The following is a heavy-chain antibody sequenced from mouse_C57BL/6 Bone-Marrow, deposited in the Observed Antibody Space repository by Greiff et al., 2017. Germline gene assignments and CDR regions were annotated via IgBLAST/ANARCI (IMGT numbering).Heavy chain of an antibody. D-gene: IGHD2-4*01. CDR2: IYPGSGST. CDR1: GYTFTSYW. Sequence: QVQLQQPGAELVKPGASVKMSCKASGYTFTSYWITWVKQRPGQGLEWIGDIYPGSGSTNYNEKFKSKATLTVDTSSSTAYMQLSSLTSEDSAVYYCARSGYDYLYAMDYWGQGTSVTVSS. J-gene: IGHJ4*01. CDR3: ARSGYDYLYAMDY. V-gene: IGHV1-55*01.